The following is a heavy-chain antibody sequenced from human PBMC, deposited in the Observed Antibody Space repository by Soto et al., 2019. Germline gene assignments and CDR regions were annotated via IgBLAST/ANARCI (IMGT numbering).Heavy chain of an antibody. CDR3: AREEGPYYFDY. CDR1: GGSIRSSNW. J-gene: IGHJ4*02. V-gene: IGHV4-4*02. Sequence: SETLSLTCAVSGGSIRSSNWWSWVRQPPGKGLEWIGEIYHSGSTNYNPSLKSRVTISVDKSKNQFSLKLSSVTAADTAVYYCAREEGPYYFDYWGQGILVTVSS. CDR2: IYHSGST.